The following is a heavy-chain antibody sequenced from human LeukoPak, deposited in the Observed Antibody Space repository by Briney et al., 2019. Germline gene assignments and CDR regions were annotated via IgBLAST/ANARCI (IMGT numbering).Heavy chain of an antibody. J-gene: IGHJ5*02. CDR3: AKDLIEYSSSWHNWFDP. Sequence: PGRSLRLSCSASGFTFTKYAMTWVRQAPGKGLEWVSSISGSGGSTYYGDSAQGRFTISRDNSKNTLYLQMNSLRAEDTAVYYCAKDLIEYSSSWHNWFDPWGQGTLVTVSS. CDR1: GFTFTKYA. D-gene: IGHD6-13*01. CDR2: ISGSGGST. V-gene: IGHV3-23*01.